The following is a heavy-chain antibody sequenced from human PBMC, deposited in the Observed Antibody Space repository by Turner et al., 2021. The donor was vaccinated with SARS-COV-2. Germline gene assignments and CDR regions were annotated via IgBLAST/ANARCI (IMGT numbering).Heavy chain of an antibody. V-gene: IGHV3-23*01. CDR3: ARDGYSSSSIGYNWFDP. D-gene: IGHD6-6*01. CDR1: GFTFSSYA. Sequence: EVQLLESGGGLVQPGGSLRLSCAASGFTFSSYAMSWVRQAPGKGLEWVSAISGSGGSTYYADSVKGRFTISRDNSKNTLYLQMNSLRAEDTAVYYCARDGYSSSSIGYNWFDPWGQGTLVTVSS. CDR2: ISGSGGST. J-gene: IGHJ5*02.